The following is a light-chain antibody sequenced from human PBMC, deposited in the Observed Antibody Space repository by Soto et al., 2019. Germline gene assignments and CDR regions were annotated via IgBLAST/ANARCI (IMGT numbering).Light chain of an antibody. Sequence: EIVLTQSPATLSSFPGDRVTLSGRDSQAVNTRLAWYQHKPGQAPRLLXYLASNRADGVPARFSGSGSGTDLTLTISDVEPEDFAVYYCQQRSNWPPITFGQGTRLEIK. CDR3: QQRSNWPPIT. CDR1: QAVNTR. CDR2: LAS. J-gene: IGKJ5*01. V-gene: IGKV3D-11*03.